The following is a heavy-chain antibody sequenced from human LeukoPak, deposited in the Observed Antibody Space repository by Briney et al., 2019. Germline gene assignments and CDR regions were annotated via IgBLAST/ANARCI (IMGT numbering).Heavy chain of an antibody. CDR3: ARGKCSCGSCYPSGGAFDI. Sequence: GGSLRLSCAASGFTLSSHWMRWVRQAPGKGLEWVANINQDGSEKYYVDSVKGRFTISRDNAKNSLYLQMNSLGAEDTALYYCARGKCSCGSCYPSGGAFDIWGQGTMVTVSS. J-gene: IGHJ3*02. D-gene: IGHD2-15*01. CDR1: GFTLSSHW. V-gene: IGHV3-7*01. CDR2: INQDGSEK.